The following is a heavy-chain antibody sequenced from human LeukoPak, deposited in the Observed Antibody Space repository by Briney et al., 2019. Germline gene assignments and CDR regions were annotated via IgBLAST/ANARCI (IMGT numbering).Heavy chain of an antibody. D-gene: IGHD2-15*01. CDR1: GFTFSSYW. J-gene: IGHJ4*02. CDR2: IKQDGSER. CDR3: ARGPSGGNGFSY. Sequence: GGSLRLSCAASGFTFSSYWTSWVRQAPGKGLEWVANIKQDGSERYYVDSVKGRFTISRDNAKNSLYLQMNSLRAVDTAVYYCARGPSGGNGFSYWGLGTLVTVSS. V-gene: IGHV3-7*04.